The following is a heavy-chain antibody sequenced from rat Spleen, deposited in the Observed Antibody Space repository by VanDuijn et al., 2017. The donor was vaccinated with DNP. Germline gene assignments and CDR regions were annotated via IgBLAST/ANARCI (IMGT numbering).Heavy chain of an antibody. CDR3: AKVRTTGIPGFAY. J-gene: IGHJ3*01. CDR2: ISSDGGST. D-gene: IGHD1-9*01. V-gene: IGHV5-58*01. Sequence: EVQLVETGGGLVQPGRSLKVSCVASGFTFSNYWMFWVRQAPGKGLEWIASISSDGGSTSYSDSVKGRFTISRDNAENTVYLQMNSLRSEDTATYYCAKVRTTGIPGFAYWGQGTLVTVSS. CDR1: GFTFSNYW.